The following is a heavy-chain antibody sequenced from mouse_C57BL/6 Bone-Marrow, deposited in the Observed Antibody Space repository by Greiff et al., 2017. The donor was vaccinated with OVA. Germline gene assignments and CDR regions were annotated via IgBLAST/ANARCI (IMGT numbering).Heavy chain of an antibody. CDR2: INPNYGTT. CDR1: GYSFTDYN. D-gene: IGHD3-2*02. Sequence: EVQLVESGPELVKPGASVKISCKASGYSFTDYNMNWVKQSNGKSLEWIGVINPNYGTTSYNQKFKGKATLTVDQSSSTAYMQLNSLTSEDSAVYYCARRRGNRDSSGYGYYAMDYWGQGTSVTVSS. V-gene: IGHV1-39*01. CDR3: ARRRGNRDSSGYGYYAMDY. J-gene: IGHJ4*01.